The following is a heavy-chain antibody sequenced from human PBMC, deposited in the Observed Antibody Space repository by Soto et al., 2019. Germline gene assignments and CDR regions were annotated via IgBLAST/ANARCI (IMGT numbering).Heavy chain of an antibody. J-gene: IGHJ3*02. D-gene: IGHD2-15*01. CDR1: GGSISSINW. CDR3: ARGDCSGGSCYSVDI. CDR2: IYHSGST. Sequence: QVQLQESGPGLVKPSGTLSLTCAVSGGSISSINWWSWVRQPPGKGLEWIGEIYHSGSTNYNPSLRSRVTISVDQSKNQFSLKLSSVTAADTAVYYCARGDCSGGSCYSVDILGQGTMVTVSS. V-gene: IGHV4-4*02.